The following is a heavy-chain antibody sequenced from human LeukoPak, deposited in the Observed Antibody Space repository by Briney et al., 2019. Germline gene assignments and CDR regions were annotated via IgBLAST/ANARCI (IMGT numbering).Heavy chain of an antibody. Sequence: SETLPLTCSISGGSISNNYWSWIRQPPGKGLEWIGYIYYSGNTNYNPSLKSRITISIDTSKNQFSLKLSSVTAADTAVYFCAREQGHIDYWGQGTLVTVSS. CDR3: AREQGHIDY. J-gene: IGHJ4*02. V-gene: IGHV4-59*01. CDR2: IYYSGNT. CDR1: GGSISNNY.